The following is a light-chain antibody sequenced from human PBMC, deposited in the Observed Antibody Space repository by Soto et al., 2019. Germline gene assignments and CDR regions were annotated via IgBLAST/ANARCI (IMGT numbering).Light chain of an antibody. CDR2: EVS. CDR3: SSFAGSSNV. V-gene: IGLV2-8*01. CDR1: SSDVGGYNY. Sequence: QSALTQPPSASGSPGQSVTISCTGTSSDVGGYNYVSWYQQHPGKAPKLMIYEVSKRPSGVPDRFSASKSGNTASLTVSGLQAEDEADYYCSSFAGSSNVFGGGTKVTVL. J-gene: IGLJ2*01.